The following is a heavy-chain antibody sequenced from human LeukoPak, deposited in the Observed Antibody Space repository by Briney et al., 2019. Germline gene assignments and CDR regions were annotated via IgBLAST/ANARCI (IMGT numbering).Heavy chain of an antibody. CDR1: GGSISSYY. CDR2: LYSSGDT. V-gene: IGHV4-4*07. CDR3: AKSNGYGLIDI. Sequence: SETLSLTCIVSGGSISSYYWSWIRQPAGKGLEWIGRLYSSGDTNYNPSLKSRVTMSVDTSKNQFSLKLSSVTAADTAVYYCAKSNGYGLIDIWGQGTMVTVSS. D-gene: IGHD3-22*01. J-gene: IGHJ3*02.